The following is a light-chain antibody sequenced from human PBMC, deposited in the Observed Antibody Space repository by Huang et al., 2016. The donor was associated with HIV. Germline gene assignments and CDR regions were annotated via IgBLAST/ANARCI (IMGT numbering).Light chain of an antibody. J-gene: IGKJ3*01. Sequence: EIVMTQSPATLSVSPGERATLSCRASQSVSSNLAGYQQKPGQAPRLLIYGAFTRATGIPARFSGSGSGTEFTLTISSLQSEDFAVYYCQQYNNWPFTFGPGTKVDIK. CDR1: QSVSSN. CDR2: GAF. CDR3: QQYNNWPFT. V-gene: IGKV3-15*01.